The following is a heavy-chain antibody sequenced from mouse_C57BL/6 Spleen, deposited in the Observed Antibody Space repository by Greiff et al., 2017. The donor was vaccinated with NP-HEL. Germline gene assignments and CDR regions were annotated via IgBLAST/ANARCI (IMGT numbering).Heavy chain of an antibody. CDR1: GYTFTSYW. CDR3: TTHYGCYYYWYFDV. CDR2: IYPGNSDT. J-gene: IGHJ1*03. Sequence: EVQLQQSGTVLARPGASVKMSCKTSGYTFTSYWMHWVKQRPGQGLEWIWAIYPGNSDTSYNQKFKSKAKLTAVTSASTAYMELSSLTNEDSAVYYCTTHYGCYYYWYFDVWGTGTTVTVSS. V-gene: IGHV1-5*01. D-gene: IGHD2-3*01.